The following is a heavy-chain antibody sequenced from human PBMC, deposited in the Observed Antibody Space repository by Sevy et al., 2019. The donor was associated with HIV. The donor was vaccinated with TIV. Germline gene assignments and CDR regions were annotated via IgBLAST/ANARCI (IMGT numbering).Heavy chain of an antibody. V-gene: IGHV1-8*01. CDR3: ARVASVPGKRTLQRTRPYYYGMDV. CDR1: GYTFTSYD. D-gene: IGHD1-1*01. CDR2: MNPNSGNT. Sequence: ASVKVSCKASGYTFTSYDINWVRQATGQGLEWMGWMNPNSGNTGYAQKFQGRVTMTRNTSISTAYMELSSLRSEDTAVYYCARVASVPGKRTLQRTRPYYYGMDVWGQGTTVTVSS. J-gene: IGHJ6*02.